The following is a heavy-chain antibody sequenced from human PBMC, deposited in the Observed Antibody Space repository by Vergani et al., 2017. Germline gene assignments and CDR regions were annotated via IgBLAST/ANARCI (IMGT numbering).Heavy chain of an antibody. D-gene: IGHD3-9*01. Sequence: EVQLVESGGGLVKPGGSLRLSCAASGFTFINAWMTWVRQAPGKGLEWVGRIKSKTDGGTTYYAAPVKGKFTISRDDSKNTLYLQMNSLRVEDTGVYYCARARCIETCYMSNWLDSWGQGTLVTVSS. CDR1: GFTFINAW. V-gene: IGHV3-15*05. CDR2: IKSKTDGGTT. CDR3: ARARCIETCYMSNWLDS. J-gene: IGHJ5*01.